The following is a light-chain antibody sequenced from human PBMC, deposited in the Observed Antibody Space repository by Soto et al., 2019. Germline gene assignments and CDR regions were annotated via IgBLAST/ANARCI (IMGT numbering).Light chain of an antibody. Sequence: DIVMTQSPLSLPVTPGEPASISCRSSQSLLHSNGYNYLDWYLQKPGQSPQLLIYLGSNRASGVPDRFRGSGSGTDFTRKISRVEAEDVGVYYGMQALQTPLTFGGGNKVEIK. V-gene: IGKV2-28*01. J-gene: IGKJ4*01. CDR2: LGS. CDR1: QSLLHSNGYNY. CDR3: MQALQTPLT.